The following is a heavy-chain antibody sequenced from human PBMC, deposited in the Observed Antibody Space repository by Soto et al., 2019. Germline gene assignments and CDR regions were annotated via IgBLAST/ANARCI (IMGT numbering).Heavy chain of an antibody. CDR2: IYYDEST. J-gene: IGHJ4*02. CDR3: GKVLIGATRHTDVDS. D-gene: IGHD2-15*01. Sequence: SETLSHTCTVSGVSLNSGHYYWVWIRQSPGKGLAWIASIYYDESTYYNPSLKSRVTISTDKPKNQFSLTLKSVTAADTAVYYCGKVLIGATRHTDVDSWGQGALVTVSS. CDR1: GVSLNSGHYY. V-gene: IGHV4-39*01.